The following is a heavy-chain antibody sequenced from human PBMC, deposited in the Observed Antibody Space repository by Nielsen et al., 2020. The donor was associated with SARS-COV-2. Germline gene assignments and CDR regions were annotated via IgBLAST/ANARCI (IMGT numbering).Heavy chain of an antibody. D-gene: IGHD3-10*01. CDR2: ISSSSSYT. V-gene: IGHV3-11*06. J-gene: IGHJ6*02. Sequence: WIRQPPGKGLEWVSYISSSSSYTNYADSVKGRFTISRDNAKNSLYLQMNSLRAEDTAVYYCANLMVGSGSYYTPYGMDVWGQGTTVTVSS. CDR3: ANLMVGSGSYYTPYGMDV.